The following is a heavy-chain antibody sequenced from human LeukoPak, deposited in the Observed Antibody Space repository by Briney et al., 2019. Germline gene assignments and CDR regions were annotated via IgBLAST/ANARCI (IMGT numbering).Heavy chain of an antibody. CDR1: GYTFTGYY. CDR2: INPNSGGT. CDR3: ARRAYSSSFGFDY. V-gene: IGHV1-2*02. J-gene: IGHJ4*02. D-gene: IGHD6-6*01. Sequence: GASVKVSCKASGYTFTGYYMHWVRQAPGQGLEWMGWINPNSGGTNYAQKFQGRVTMTRDTSISTAYMELSRLRSDDTAVYYCARRAYSSSFGFDYWGQGTLVTVSS.